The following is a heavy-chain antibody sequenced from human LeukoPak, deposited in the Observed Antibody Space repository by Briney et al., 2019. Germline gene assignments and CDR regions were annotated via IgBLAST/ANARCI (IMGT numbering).Heavy chain of an antibody. CDR3: ARDHCSSTSCLVMDY. Sequence: GASVKVSCKASGYTFTGYYMHWVRLAPGQGLEWMGWINPNSGGTNYAQKFQGWVTMTRDTSISTAYMELSRLRSDDTAVYYCARDHCSSTSCLVMDYWGQGTLVTVSS. V-gene: IGHV1-2*04. J-gene: IGHJ4*02. D-gene: IGHD2-2*01. CDR2: INPNSGGT. CDR1: GYTFTGYY.